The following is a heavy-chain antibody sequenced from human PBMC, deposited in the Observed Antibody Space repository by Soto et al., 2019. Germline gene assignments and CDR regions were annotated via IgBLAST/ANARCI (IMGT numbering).Heavy chain of an antibody. CDR1: GGTFRRET. Sequence: QVQLVQSGAEVKKPGSSVKVSCKASGGTFRRETFSWVRQAPGQGLEWMGGIMPLVGTANYAQKFQVRVPITADESTTTAYMELSSLRSEDTAVYYCARGRGTGTTGWFDTWGQGTLVTVSS. CDR3: ARGRGTGTTGWFDT. D-gene: IGHD1-7*01. J-gene: IGHJ5*02. V-gene: IGHV1-69*12. CDR2: IMPLVGTA.